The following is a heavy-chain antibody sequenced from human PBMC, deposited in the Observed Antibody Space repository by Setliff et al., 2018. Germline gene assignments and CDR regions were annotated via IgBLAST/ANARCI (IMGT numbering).Heavy chain of an antibody. D-gene: IGHD3-10*01. Sequence: SETLSLTCAVYGGSFSGYYWSWIRQPPGKGLEWIGSIYHSGSTYYNPSLKSRVTISVDTSKNQFSLKLSSVTAADTAVYYCARLWRRIQQIDYWGQGTLGTVSS. J-gene: IGHJ4*02. CDR2: IYHSGST. CDR1: GGSFSGYY. V-gene: IGHV4-34*01. CDR3: ARLWRRIQQIDY.